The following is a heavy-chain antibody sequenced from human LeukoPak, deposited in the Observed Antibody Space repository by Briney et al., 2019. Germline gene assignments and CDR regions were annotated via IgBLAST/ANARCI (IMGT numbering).Heavy chain of an antibody. V-gene: IGHV3-30*18. CDR1: GFTFSSYG. CDR2: ISYDGSNK. J-gene: IGHJ5*02. CDR3: AKDNFDR. Sequence: PGGSLRLSCAASGFTFSSYGMHWVRQAPGKGLEWVAVISYDGSNKYYADSVKGRFTISRDNSKNTLYLQMNSLRAEDTAVYYCAKDNFDRWGQGTLVTVSS.